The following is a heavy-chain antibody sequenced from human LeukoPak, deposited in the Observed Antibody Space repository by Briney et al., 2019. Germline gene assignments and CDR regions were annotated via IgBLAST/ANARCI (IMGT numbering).Heavy chain of an antibody. CDR3: ARRGHDYGDYVGAFDI. V-gene: IGHV4-39*07. CDR1: GGSISSSSYY. Sequence: PSETLSLTCTVSGGSISSSSYYWGWIRQPPGKGLEWIGSIYYSGSTYYNPSLKSRVTISVDTSKNQFSLKLSSVTAADTAVYYCARRGHDYGDYVGAFDIWGQGTMVTVSS. CDR2: IYYSGST. D-gene: IGHD4-17*01. J-gene: IGHJ3*02.